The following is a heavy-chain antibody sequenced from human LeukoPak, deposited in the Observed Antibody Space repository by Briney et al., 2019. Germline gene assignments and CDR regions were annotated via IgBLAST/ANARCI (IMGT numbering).Heavy chain of an antibody. D-gene: IGHD2-15*01. CDR1: GFTFSRYA. CDR3: ARVGGSLPDAFDI. V-gene: IGHV3-64*01. J-gene: IGHJ3*02. Sequence: GGSLRLSCAASGFTFSRYAMHWVRQAPGKGLEHASAISSNGGITYYANSVKGRFTISRDNSMNTLYLQMGSLRAEDMAVYYCARVGGSLPDAFDIWGQGTMVTVSS. CDR2: ISSNGGIT.